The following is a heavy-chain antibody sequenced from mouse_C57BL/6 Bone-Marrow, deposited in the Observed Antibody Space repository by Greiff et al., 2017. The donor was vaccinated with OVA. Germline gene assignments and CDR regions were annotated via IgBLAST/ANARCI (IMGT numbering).Heavy chain of an antibody. CDR3: ARRYDYDEDYAMDY. CDR1: GYAFSSSW. CDR2: IYPGDGDT. D-gene: IGHD2-4*01. V-gene: IGHV1-82*01. Sequence: QVQLQQSGPELVKPGASVKISCKASGYAFSSSWMNWVKQRPGKGLEWIGRIYPGDGDTNYNGKFKGTATLTADKSSSTAYMQLSSLTSEDSAVYYCARRYDYDEDYAMDYWGQGTSVTVSS. J-gene: IGHJ4*01.